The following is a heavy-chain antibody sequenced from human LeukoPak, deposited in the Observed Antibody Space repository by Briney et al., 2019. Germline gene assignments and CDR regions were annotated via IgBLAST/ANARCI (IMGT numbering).Heavy chain of an antibody. Sequence: SSETLSLTCAVYSGSFSGHWWSWLRQPPGKGLEWIGEVTHSGNTNYNPSLKSRVTISVDTSKNQFSLKLSSVTAADTAVYYCARVGPQIPTYYYDSSGYKGYMDVWGKGTTVTVSS. J-gene: IGHJ6*03. CDR2: VTHSGNT. D-gene: IGHD3-22*01. CDR3: ARVGPQIPTYYYDSSGYKGYMDV. V-gene: IGHV4-34*01. CDR1: SGSFSGHW.